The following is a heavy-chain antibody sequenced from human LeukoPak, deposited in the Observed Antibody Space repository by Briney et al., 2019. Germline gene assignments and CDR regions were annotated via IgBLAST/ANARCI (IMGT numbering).Heavy chain of an antibody. CDR2: ISGSGGST. CDR1: GFTLSSHV. D-gene: IGHD5-12*01. Sequence: GGSLRLSCTVSGFTLSSHVMSWVRQAPGKGLEWVSGISGSGGSTYYADSVKGRFTISRDNSRNTLYLQMNSLRAEDTAVYYCARGGLRQLNSYWGQGTLVTVSS. CDR3: ARGGLRQLNSY. V-gene: IGHV3-23*01. J-gene: IGHJ4*02.